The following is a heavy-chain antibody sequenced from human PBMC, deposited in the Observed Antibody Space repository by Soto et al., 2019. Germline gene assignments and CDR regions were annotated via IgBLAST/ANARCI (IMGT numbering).Heavy chain of an antibody. CDR1: GFTFSSYG. J-gene: IGHJ4*02. CDR2: IWYDGSNK. D-gene: IGHD6-6*01. CDR3: ARGPLDSSSHVDY. V-gene: IGHV3-30*19. Sequence: GGSLRLSCAASGFTFSSYGMHWVRQAPGKGLEWVAVIWYDGSNKYYADSVKGRFTISRDNSKNTLYLQMNSLRAEDTAVYYCARGPLDSSSHVDYWGQGTLVTVSS.